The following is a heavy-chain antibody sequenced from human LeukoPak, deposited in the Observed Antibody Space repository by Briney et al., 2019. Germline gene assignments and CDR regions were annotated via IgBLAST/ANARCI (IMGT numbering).Heavy chain of an antibody. CDR1: GGSISSYY. CDR2: IYYSGST. Sequence: SETPSLTCTVSGGSISSYYWSWIRQPPGKGLEWIGYIYYSGSTNYNPSLKSRVTISVDTSKNQFSLKLSSVTAADTAVYYCARHSMAALEDGTTSDYWGQGTLVTVSS. CDR3: ARHSMAALEDGTTSDY. V-gene: IGHV4-59*08. D-gene: IGHD1-1*01. J-gene: IGHJ4*02.